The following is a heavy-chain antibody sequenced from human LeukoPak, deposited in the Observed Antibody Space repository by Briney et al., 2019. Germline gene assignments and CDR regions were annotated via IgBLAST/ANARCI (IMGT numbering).Heavy chain of an antibody. CDR1: GFTFSSYA. D-gene: IGHD1-26*01. V-gene: IGHV3-30*01. Sequence: AGGSLRLSCAASGFTFSSYAMHWVRQAPGKGLEWVAVISYDGSNKYYADSVKGRFTIFRDNSKNTLYLQMNSLRAEDTAVYYCAREVVGATYDYWGQGTLVTVSS. CDR2: ISYDGSNK. J-gene: IGHJ4*02. CDR3: AREVVGATYDY.